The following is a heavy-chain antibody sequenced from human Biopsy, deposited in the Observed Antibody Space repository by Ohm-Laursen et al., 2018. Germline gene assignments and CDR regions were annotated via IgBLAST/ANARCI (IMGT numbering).Heavy chain of an antibody. CDR3: ARNTGWYGDLYYFDY. CDR1: GYRFTSYY. J-gene: IGHJ4*02. Sequence: ASVSASCQASGYRFTSYYTHWVRQAPGQGLEWMGLINPSGSTTSYPQIFQGRVTMTRDTSKSTVYMELSSLRSADTAVYFCARNTGWYGDLYYFDYWGQGTLVTVSS. CDR2: INPSGSTT. D-gene: IGHD6-19*01. V-gene: IGHV1-46*01.